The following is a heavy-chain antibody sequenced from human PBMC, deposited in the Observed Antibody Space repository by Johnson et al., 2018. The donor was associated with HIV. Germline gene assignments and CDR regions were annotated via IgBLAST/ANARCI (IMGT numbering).Heavy chain of an antibody. D-gene: IGHD3-10*02. CDR3: ATMWPGNFAFDI. Sequence: VQLVESGGGLVQPGGSLRLSCVASGLTVSSNYMTWVRQSPGKGLECVSVIYSGDNTYYADSVKGRLTISSDNSKSTLYLQMHSLRTEDTAMYYCATMWPGNFAFDIWGQGTMVTVSS. CDR1: GLTVSSNY. J-gene: IGHJ3*02. CDR2: IYSGDNT. V-gene: IGHV3-66*02.